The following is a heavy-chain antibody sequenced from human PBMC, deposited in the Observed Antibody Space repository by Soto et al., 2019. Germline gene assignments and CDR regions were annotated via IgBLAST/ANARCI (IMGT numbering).Heavy chain of an antibody. CDR2: ISGSSSTT. D-gene: IGHD4-17*01. CDR1: GFTFNKYA. CDR3: APTRYDYGDDAVGY. Sequence: EVQLLEYGGGLVQRGESLRLSCVASGFTFNKYAKTWVRQAPGKGLEWVSSISGSSSTTYYADSVKGRFTISRDNSKNTVYLHLNTLSTEDTAVYYCAPTRYDYGDDAVGYWGQGTLVTVSS. V-gene: IGHV3-23*01. J-gene: IGHJ4*01.